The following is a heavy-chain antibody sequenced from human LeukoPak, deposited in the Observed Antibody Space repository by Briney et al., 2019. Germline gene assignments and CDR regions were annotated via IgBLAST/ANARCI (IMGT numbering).Heavy chain of an antibody. J-gene: IGHJ3*02. CDR2: IYYSGST. CDR3: ARASIAAREDAFDI. D-gene: IGHD6-6*01. Sequence: GSIYYSGSTYYNLSLKSRVTISVDTSKNQFSLKLSSVTAADTAVYYCARASIAAREDAFDIWGQGTMVTVSS. V-gene: IGHV4-39*01.